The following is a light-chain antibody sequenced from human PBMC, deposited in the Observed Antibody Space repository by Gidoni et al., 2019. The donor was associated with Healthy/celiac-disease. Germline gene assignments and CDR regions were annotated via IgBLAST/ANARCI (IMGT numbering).Light chain of an antibody. CDR3: QQYGSSPT. J-gene: IGKJ4*01. CDR2: GAS. V-gene: IGKV3-20*01. CDR1: QRVSSSY. Sequence: EMVLTQSPGTLSLSPGARATLSCRASQRVSSSYLGWYQQKPGQAPRHLIYGASSRATGSPDRFSGSGSVTDFTLAISRLGPEDFALYYCQQYGSSPTFGGGTKVEIK.